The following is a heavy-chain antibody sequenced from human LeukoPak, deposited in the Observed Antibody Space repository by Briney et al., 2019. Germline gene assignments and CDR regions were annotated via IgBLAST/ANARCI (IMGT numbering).Heavy chain of an antibody. J-gene: IGHJ6*02. Sequence: PGGSLRLSCAASGFTFSSYWMHWVRQAPGKGLVWVSRINSDGSSTSYADSVKGRFTISRDNAKNTLYLQMNSLRAEDTAVYYCARVWTDYYYYYGMDVWGQGTTVTVSS. D-gene: IGHD3/OR15-3a*01. CDR1: GFTFSSYW. V-gene: IGHV3-74*01. CDR3: ARVWTDYYYYYGMDV. CDR2: INSDGSST.